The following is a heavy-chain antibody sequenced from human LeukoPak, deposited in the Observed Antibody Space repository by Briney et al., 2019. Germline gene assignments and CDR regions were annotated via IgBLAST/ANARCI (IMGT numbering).Heavy chain of an antibody. J-gene: IGHJ6*02. CDR1: GVTFRSYG. CDR3: AKETRCSSTSCYRGMDV. V-gene: IGHV3-30*18. CDR2: ISYDGSNK. Sequence: GGSLRLSCAASGVTFRSYGMHWVRQAPGKGLEWVAVISYDGSNKYYADSVKGRFTISRDNSKNTLYLQMNSLRAEDTAVYYCAKETRCSSTSCYRGMDVWGQGTTVTVSS. D-gene: IGHD2-2*01.